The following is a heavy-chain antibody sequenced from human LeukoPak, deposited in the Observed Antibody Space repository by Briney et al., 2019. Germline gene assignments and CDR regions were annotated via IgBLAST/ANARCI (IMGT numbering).Heavy chain of an antibody. D-gene: IGHD3-22*01. CDR2: IYYSGST. V-gene: IGHV4-39*07. CDR1: GGSISSSSYY. CDR3: ARVPYYYDSSGYYYSSKYYYYYYMDV. J-gene: IGHJ6*03. Sequence: SETLSLTCTVSGGSISSSSYYWGWIRQPPGKGLEWIGSIYYSGSTYYNPSLKSRVTISVDTSKNQFSLKLSSVTAADTAVYYCARVPYYYDSSGYYYSSKYYYYYYMDVWGKGTTVTVSS.